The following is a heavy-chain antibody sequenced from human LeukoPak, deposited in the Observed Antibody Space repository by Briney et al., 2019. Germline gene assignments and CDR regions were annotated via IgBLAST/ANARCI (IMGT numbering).Heavy chain of an antibody. Sequence: MSSETLSLTCTVSGGSINSSYYYWGWIRQPPGKGLEWIGSIYYSGSTYYNPSLKSRVTISVDTSKNQFSLKLSSVTAADTAVYYCARGSVSYSSSWYPRRHAEYFQHWGQGTLVTVSS. CDR3: ARGSVSYSSSWYPRRHAEYFQH. CDR1: GGSINSSYYY. V-gene: IGHV4-39*01. CDR2: IYYSGST. J-gene: IGHJ1*01. D-gene: IGHD6-13*01.